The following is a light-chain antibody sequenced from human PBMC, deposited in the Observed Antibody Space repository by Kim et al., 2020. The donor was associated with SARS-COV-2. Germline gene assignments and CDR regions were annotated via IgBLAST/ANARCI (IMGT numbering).Light chain of an antibody. CDR1: QGIGSR. V-gene: IGKV1-27*01. CDR2: AAS. Sequence: ASVGDRVTITCRASQGIGSRLALYQQKPGKVPKLLIYAASTLLSGVPSRFSGSGSGTDFTLTISSLQPEDVATYYCQKYDSAPLTFVGGTKVDIK. CDR3: QKYDSAPLT. J-gene: IGKJ4*01.